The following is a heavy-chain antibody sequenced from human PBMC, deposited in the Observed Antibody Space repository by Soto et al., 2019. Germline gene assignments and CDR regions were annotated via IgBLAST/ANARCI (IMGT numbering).Heavy chain of an antibody. CDR3: AKKTPRGGGITFHFDS. CDR1: GFTFSDYA. CDR2: ISGGGAHT. J-gene: IGHJ4*02. V-gene: IGHV3-23*01. Sequence: EVQLLESGGDLVQPGGSLRLSCAVSGFTFSDYAMSWLRQAPGKGLEWVSGISGGGAHTYYAASVKGRFIISRDNSKDTVYQKMNSGRVDDTAVYYWAKKTPRGGGITFHFDSWGQGTLVTASS. D-gene: IGHD3-16*01.